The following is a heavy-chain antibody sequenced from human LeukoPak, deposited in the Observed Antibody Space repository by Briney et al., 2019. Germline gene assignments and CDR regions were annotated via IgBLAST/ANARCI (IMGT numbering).Heavy chain of an antibody. CDR3: AKLYGYYDSTGYHYYFDY. J-gene: IGHJ4*02. CDR2: ISASGGST. Sequence: PGGSLRLSCAASGFTFSNYAMSWVRQAPGKGLEWVSAISASGGSTFYADSVKGRFTISGDNSKNTLYLQMNSLGADDTAVYYCAKLYGYYDSTGYHYYFDYWGQGTLVTVSS. D-gene: IGHD3-22*01. CDR1: GFTFSNYA. V-gene: IGHV3-23*01.